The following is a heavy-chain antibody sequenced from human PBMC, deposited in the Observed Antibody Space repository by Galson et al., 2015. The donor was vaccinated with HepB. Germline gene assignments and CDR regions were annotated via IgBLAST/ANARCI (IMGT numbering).Heavy chain of an antibody. D-gene: IGHD3-10*01. Sequence: SVKVSCKADGFILTSFAINWVRQAPGQGLEWMGWMNPNSGNTGFAQKFQGRVTMTRDTAISTVYMELRSLRSEDTAVYYCARGVLWFGESSEIDYWGQGTLVTVSS. CDR2: MNPNSGNT. V-gene: IGHV1-8*01. J-gene: IGHJ4*02. CDR3: ARGVLWFGESSEIDY. CDR1: GFILTSFA.